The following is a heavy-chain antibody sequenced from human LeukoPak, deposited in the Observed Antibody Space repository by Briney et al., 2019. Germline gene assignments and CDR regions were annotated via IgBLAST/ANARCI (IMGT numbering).Heavy chain of an antibody. V-gene: IGHV3-33*01. D-gene: IGHD2-2*01. CDR1: GFGFSSYG. Sequence: GGSLRLSCAASGFGFSSYGMHWVRQAPGKGLEXVAVIWYDGSDKYYADSVKGRFTISRDNSKNTVYLQMNSLRDEDTAVYYCARDRAPAWFDPWGQGTLVTISS. CDR2: IWYDGSDK. J-gene: IGHJ5*02. CDR3: ARDRAPAWFDP.